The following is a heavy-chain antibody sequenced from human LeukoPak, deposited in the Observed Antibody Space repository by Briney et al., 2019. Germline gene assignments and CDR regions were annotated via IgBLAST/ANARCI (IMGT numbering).Heavy chain of an antibody. CDR1: GFTFDGYG. D-gene: IGHD2-2*02. J-gene: IGHJ6*03. CDR3: ARQVYCSGTSCYTKYYYYYMDV. V-gene: IGHV3-20*04. Sequence: GGSLRLSCAASGFTFDGYGMSWVRQAPGKGLEWVSSINWNGGSTGYADSVKGRFTISRDNAKNSLYLQMNSLRAEDTALYYCARQVYCSGTSCYTKYYYYYMDVWGKETTVTVSS. CDR2: INWNGGST.